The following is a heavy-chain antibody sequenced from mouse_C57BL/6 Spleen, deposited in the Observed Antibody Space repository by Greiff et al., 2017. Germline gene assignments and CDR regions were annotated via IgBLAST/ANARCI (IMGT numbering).Heavy chain of an antibody. CDR3: ARDYCGNLWYFDV. J-gene: IGHJ1*03. V-gene: IGHV5-4*01. CDR2: ISAGGSYT. D-gene: IGHD2-1*01. Sequence: EVQLVEAGGGLVKPGGSLKLSCAASGFTFSSYALSWVRQTPEKRLEWVATISAGGSYTSYPNNVKGRFTIARDNAKNNLYLQLSHLKSEDTAMYYCARDYCGNLWYFDVWGTGTTVTGSS. CDR1: GFTFSSYA.